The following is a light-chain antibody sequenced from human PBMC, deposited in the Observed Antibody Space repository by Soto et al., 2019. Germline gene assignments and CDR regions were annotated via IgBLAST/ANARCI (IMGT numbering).Light chain of an antibody. CDR2: EGN. CDR3: CSYAGSSTYV. CDR1: SSNIGSYNF. Sequence: QSALTQPASVSGSPGQSITISCTGTSSNIGSYNFVSWYQQHPGKAPKVIIYEGNQRPSGVSNRFSGSKSGNTASLTISGLQVEDEADCYCCSYAGSSTYVFGTGTKLTVL. V-gene: IGLV2-23*01. J-gene: IGLJ1*01.